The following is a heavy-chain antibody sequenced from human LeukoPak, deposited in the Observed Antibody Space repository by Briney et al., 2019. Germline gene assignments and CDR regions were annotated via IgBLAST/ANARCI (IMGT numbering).Heavy chain of an antibody. CDR2: ISSSSSYI. CDR3: ARGATSYGMDV. J-gene: IGHJ6*02. V-gene: IGHV3-21*01. Sequence: GGSLRLSCAASGFTFSSYSMNWVRQAPGKGLEWVSSISSSSSYIYYADSVKGRFTISRDNAKNSLCLQMNSLRAEDTAVYYCARGATSYGMDVWGQGTTVTVSS. CDR1: GFTFSSYS.